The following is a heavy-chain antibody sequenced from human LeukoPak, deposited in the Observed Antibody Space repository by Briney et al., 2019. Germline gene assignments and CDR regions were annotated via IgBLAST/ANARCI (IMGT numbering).Heavy chain of an antibody. CDR2: ISYDGSNK. CDR1: GFTFRSYG. V-gene: IGHV3-30*03. D-gene: IGHD1-14*01. Sequence: PGRSLRLSCAASGFTFRSYGMHWVRQAPGKGLEWVAVISYDGSNKYYADSVKGRFTISRDNSKNTLYLQMNSLRAEDTAVYYCARELDPLRSGTGFDYWGQGTLVTVSS. J-gene: IGHJ4*02. CDR3: ARELDPLRSGTGFDY.